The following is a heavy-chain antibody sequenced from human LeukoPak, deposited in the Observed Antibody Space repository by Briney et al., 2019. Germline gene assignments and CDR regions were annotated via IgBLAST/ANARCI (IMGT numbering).Heavy chain of an antibody. CDR3: AKDSSSGYYLTFDY. CDR2: ISGSGGSA. CDR1: GFTFSSYA. V-gene: IGHV3-23*01. J-gene: IGHJ4*02. D-gene: IGHD3-22*01. Sequence: GGSLRLSCAASGFTFSSYAMSWVRQAPGKGLEWVSAISGSGGSAYYADSVKGRFTISRDNSKNTLYLQMNSLRAEDTAVYYCAKDSSSGYYLTFDYWGQGTLVTVSS.